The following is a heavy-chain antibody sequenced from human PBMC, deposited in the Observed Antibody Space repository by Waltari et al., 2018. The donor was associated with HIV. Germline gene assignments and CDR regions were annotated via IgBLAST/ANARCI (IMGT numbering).Heavy chain of an antibody. J-gene: IGHJ4*02. Sequence: QVQLVESGGGLVQPGGSLRLSCAASGFLFRAFAIHWVRQAPGKGLEWVAVISRDGSSKYYADSVQGRFTISRDNSKNSLHLHMNSLRPKDTAVYYCEREGIVAAPFDFWGLGTLVTVSS. D-gene: IGHD2-15*01. CDR1: GFLFRAFA. CDR2: ISRDGSSK. V-gene: IGHV3-30*01. CDR3: EREGIVAAPFDF.